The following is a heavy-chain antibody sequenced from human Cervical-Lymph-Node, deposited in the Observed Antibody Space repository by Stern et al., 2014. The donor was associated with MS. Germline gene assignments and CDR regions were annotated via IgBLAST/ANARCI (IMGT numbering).Heavy chain of an antibody. CDR2: ISNNSTHT. D-gene: IGHD4-17*01. CDR1: GFTFSHYS. V-gene: IGHV3-21*01. J-gene: IGHJ4*02. CDR3: ARARVGDYARSPHLDS. Sequence: EVQLEESGGGLVKPGESLRLSCDASGFTFSHYSINWVRQAPGKGLEWISSISNNSTHTYYADSVECRFTISRDSAKDSVSLHMVSLRAEDTAVYYCARARVGDYARSPHLDSWGQGTLVTVSS.